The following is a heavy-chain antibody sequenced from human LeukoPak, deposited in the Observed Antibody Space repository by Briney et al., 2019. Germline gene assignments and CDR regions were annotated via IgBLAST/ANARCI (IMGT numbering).Heavy chain of an antibody. CDR1: GYTFTSSA. CDR3: ATDLKKGDSGCFDY. J-gene: IGHJ4*02. V-gene: IGHV7-4-1*02. CDR2: INTNTGNP. Sequence: ASVKVSCKASGYTFTSSALNWVRQAPGQGLEWMGWINTNTGNPTYAQGFTVRFVFSLDTSVSTAYLHISSLKAEDTAVYYCATDLKKGDSGCFDYWGQGTLVTVSS. D-gene: IGHD6-19*01.